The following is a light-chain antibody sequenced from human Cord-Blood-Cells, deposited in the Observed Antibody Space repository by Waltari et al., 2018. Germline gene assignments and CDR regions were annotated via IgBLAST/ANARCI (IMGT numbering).Light chain of an antibody. V-gene: IGLV2-11*01. Sequence: QSALPQPRSVSGSPGQSVPISCTGTSSDVGGYTYVPWYQQHPGKAPKLMISDVSKRPSGVPDRFSGSKSGNTASLTISGLQAEDEADYYCCAYAGSYTLVFGGGTKLTVL. CDR3: CAYAGSYTLV. CDR2: DVS. CDR1: SSDVGGYTY. J-gene: IGLJ2*01.